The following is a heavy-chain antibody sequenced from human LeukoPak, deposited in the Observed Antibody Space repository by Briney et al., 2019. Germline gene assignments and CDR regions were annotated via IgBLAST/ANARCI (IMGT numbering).Heavy chain of an antibody. CDR1: GGSISSYY. D-gene: IGHD1-1*01. V-gene: IGHV4-59*06. CDR2: IYYSGST. Sequence: SETLSLTCTVSGGSISSYYWSWIRQHPGKGLEWIGYIYYSGSTYYNPSLKSRVTISVDTSKNQFSLKLSSVTAADTAVYYCARDHFGASYRWNDVLHYYYYGMDVWGQGTTVTVSS. CDR3: ARDHFGASYRWNDVLHYYYYGMDV. J-gene: IGHJ6*02.